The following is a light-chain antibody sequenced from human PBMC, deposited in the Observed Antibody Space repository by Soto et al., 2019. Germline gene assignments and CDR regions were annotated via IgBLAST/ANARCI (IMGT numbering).Light chain of an antibody. CDR2: TVS. CDR1: HGVSGW. Sequence: IQMTPSPSSVSASVGDTVTLSCQTSHGVSGWLAWYQQKPGKAPTLLIYTVSNLQSGVPSRFSGSGSGTDFSLTSTNLQPEDFATYFCQQGKTFPFAFGPGTKVEVK. J-gene: IGKJ3*01. V-gene: IGKV1-12*01. CDR3: QQGKTFPFA.